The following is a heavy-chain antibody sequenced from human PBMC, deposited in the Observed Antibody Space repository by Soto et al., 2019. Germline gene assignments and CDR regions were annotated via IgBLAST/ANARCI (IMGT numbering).Heavy chain of an antibody. CDR1: GFTFSSYG. Sequence: LRLPCAASGFTFSSYGMHWVRQAPGKGLEWVAVISYDGSNKYYADSVKGRFIISRDNSKNTLYLQMNSLRAEDTAVYYCAKDVVVGATPGLGDYYYYYGMDVWGQGTTVTV. J-gene: IGHJ6*02. D-gene: IGHD1-26*01. V-gene: IGHV3-30*18. CDR2: ISYDGSNK. CDR3: AKDVVVGATPGLGDYYYYYGMDV.